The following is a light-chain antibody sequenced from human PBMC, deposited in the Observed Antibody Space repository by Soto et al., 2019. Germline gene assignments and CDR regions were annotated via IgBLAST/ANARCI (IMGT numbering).Light chain of an antibody. CDR1: QTIKNY. Sequence: DIQMTQSPSSLSASVGDRVVITCRASQTIKNYLNWYQQKTGEAPKLLIYAASTLQSGVPSRFSGSESGTDFNLAINRLPAEDFATYFCQQSYSFPYTFGQGTNLVIK. CDR2: AAS. CDR3: QQSYSFPYT. J-gene: IGKJ2*01. V-gene: IGKV1-39*01.